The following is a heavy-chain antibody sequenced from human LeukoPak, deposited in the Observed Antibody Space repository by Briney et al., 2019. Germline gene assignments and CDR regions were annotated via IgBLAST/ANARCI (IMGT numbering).Heavy chain of an antibody. J-gene: IGHJ4*02. D-gene: IGHD3-10*01. CDR2: VTSSARTT. CDR3: AKDRAVRGVIEVDY. CDR1: GFTFSNYA. V-gene: IGHV3-23*01. Sequence: GGSLRLSCTASGFTFSNYAMSWVRQAPGKGLEWVSTVTSSARTTYYADSVKGRFTISRDNSKNTLYLQINSLRAEDTAVYYCAKDRAVRGVIEVDYWGQGTLVTVSS.